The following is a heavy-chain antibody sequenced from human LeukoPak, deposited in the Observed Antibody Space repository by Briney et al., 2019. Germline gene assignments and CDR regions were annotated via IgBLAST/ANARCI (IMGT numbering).Heavy chain of an antibody. J-gene: IGHJ6*03. V-gene: IGHV3-64*01. CDR3: ARDPRYYDSSGYNPLRVYYMDV. D-gene: IGHD3-22*01. CDR2: ISSNGGST. CDR1: GFTFSSYA. Sequence: GGSLRLSCAASGFTFSSYAMHWVRQAPGKGLEYVSAISSNGGSTYYANSVKGRFAISRDNSKNTLYLQMGSLRAEDMAVYYCARDPRYYDSSGYNPLRVYYMDVWGKGTTVTVSS.